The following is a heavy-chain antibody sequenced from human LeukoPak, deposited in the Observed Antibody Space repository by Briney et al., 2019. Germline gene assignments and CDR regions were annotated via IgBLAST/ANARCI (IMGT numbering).Heavy chain of an antibody. CDR3: ARDGVEAAAGYYYYYYMDV. J-gene: IGHJ6*03. Sequence: GGSLRLSCAASGFTFDDYAMHWVRQAPGKGLQWVSAISGSGGSTYYADSVKGRFTISRDNSKNTLYLQMNSLRAEDTAVYYCARDGVEAAAGYYYYYYMDVWGKGTTVTVSS. CDR2: ISGSGGST. CDR1: GFTFDDYA. V-gene: IGHV3-23*01. D-gene: IGHD6-13*01.